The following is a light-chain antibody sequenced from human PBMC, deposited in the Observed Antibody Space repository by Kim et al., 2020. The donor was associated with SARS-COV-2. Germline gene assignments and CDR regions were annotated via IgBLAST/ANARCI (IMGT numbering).Light chain of an antibody. CDR1: TSNIGRNG. CDR2: YDN. J-gene: IGLJ3*02. CDR3: AVWDDSLNGRV. V-gene: IGLV1-44*01. Sequence: ELTQPLSASGTPGQRVTISCSGSTSNIGRNGVNWYQQLPGTTPKLLIYYDNQRPSGVPDRFSGSKSGASASLAISGLQSEDEADYYCAVWDDSLNGRVFGGGTQLTVL.